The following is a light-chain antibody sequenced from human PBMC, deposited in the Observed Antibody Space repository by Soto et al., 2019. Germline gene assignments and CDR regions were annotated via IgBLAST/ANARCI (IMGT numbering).Light chain of an antibody. V-gene: IGLV2-14*01. J-gene: IGLJ1*01. CDR2: DVS. Sequence: QSSLTPPASVSGSSGQSITISRPGNSSDVGGYNYVSWYQQHPGKAPKLMIYDVSNRPSGVSNRFSGSKSGNTASLTISWLQAEDEADYYRNSYTSSSTDVFGTGTKVTVL. CDR1: SSDVGGYNY. CDR3: NSYTSSSTDV.